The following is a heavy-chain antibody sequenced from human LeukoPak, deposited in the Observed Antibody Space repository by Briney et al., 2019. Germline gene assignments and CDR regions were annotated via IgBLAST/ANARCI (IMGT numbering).Heavy chain of an antibody. Sequence: PGGSLRLSCAPSGFSFSDAWMSWVREIPGKGLEWVGRIEIKTDGGTTDYAAPVKGRFTISRDDSANTLYLQNNNMKSEETAEYYCYSYGPGLKFDYWGQGILVTVSS. D-gene: IGHD3-10*01. V-gene: IGHV3-15*04. CDR1: GFSFSDAW. CDR3: YSYGPGLKFDY. CDR2: IEIKTDGGTT. J-gene: IGHJ4*02.